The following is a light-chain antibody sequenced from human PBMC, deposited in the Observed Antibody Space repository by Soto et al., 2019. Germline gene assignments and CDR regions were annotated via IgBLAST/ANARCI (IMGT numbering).Light chain of an antibody. V-gene: IGKV3-20*01. CDR2: GAS. CDR1: QSVDTTF. J-gene: IGKJ1*01. Sequence: EIVLTQSPGSLSLSPGQRATLSCRASQSVDTTFFAWYQKKPGQAPRLLIYGASKRATGIPDRFSGSGSGQDFTLIISRLEAEDFAVYYCQQYMSSVTFGQGTKVEIK. CDR3: QQYMSSVT.